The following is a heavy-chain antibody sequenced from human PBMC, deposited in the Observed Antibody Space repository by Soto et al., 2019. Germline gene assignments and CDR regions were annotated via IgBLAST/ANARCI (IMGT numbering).Heavy chain of an antibody. CDR1: GGSISSYY. CDR3: ARVRLVRTYYYGMDV. V-gene: IGHV4-59*01. Sequence: SETLSLTCTVSGGSISSYYWSWIRQPPGKGLEWIGYIYYSGSTNYNPSLKSRVTISVDTSKNQFSLKLSSVTAADTAVYYCARVRLVRTYYYGMDVWGQGTTVTSP. CDR2: IYYSGST. J-gene: IGHJ6*02. D-gene: IGHD6-6*01.